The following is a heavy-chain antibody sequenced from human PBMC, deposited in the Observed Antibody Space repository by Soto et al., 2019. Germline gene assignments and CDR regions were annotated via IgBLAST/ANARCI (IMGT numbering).Heavy chain of an antibody. CDR1: GGTFSSYA. D-gene: IGHD3-9*01. J-gene: IGHJ4*02. CDR3: ASLAYYDILTGYSILDY. CDR2: IIPIFGTA. V-gene: IGHV1-69*13. Sequence: GASVKVSCKASGGTFSSYAISWVRQAPGQGLEWMGGIIPIFGTANYAQKFQGRVTITADESTSTAYMELSSLRSEDTAVYYCASLAYYDILTGYSILDYWGQGTLVTVSS.